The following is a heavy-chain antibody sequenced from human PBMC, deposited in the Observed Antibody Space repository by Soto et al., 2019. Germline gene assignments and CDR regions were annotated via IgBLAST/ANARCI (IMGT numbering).Heavy chain of an antibody. V-gene: IGHV6-1*01. Sequence: SQTLSLTCVISGDSVSSNSAAWNWIRQSPSRGLEWLGRTYYRSRWYNDYAVSVRSRITVNADTSKNQFSLHLNSVTPEDTAVYYCAGTSSLHWYYMDVWDKGGTVTVSS. D-gene: IGHD1-7*01. CDR1: GDSVSSNSAA. J-gene: IGHJ6*03. CDR3: AGTSSLHWYYMDV. CDR2: TYYRSRWYN.